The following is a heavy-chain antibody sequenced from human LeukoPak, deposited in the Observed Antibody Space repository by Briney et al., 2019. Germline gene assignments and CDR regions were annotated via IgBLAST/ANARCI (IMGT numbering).Heavy chain of an antibody. V-gene: IGHV4-34*01. Sequence: PSETLSLTCAVYGGSFSGYYWSWIRQPPGKGLEWIGEINHSGSTNYNPSLKSRVTISVDTSKNQFSLKLSSVTAADTAVYYCARTTHHYDFWSGYSLNAFDIWGQGTMVTVSS. CDR3: ARTTHHYDFWSGYSLNAFDI. D-gene: IGHD3-3*01. CDR2: INHSGST. CDR1: GGSFSGYY. J-gene: IGHJ3*02.